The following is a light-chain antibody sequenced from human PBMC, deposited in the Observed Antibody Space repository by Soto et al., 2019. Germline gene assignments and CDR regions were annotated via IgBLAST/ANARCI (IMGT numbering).Light chain of an antibody. CDR3: QQYNDWPLT. CDR1: QSVSSN. CDR2: GAF. J-gene: IGKJ1*01. Sequence: EIVMTQSQVTLSVSPCERATLSSRASQSVSSNLAWYQQKPGQAPSLLIYGAFTRATGIPARFSGTGSGTEFTLTISSLQSEDFALYYCQQYNDWPLTFGQGTKVDIK. V-gene: IGKV3-15*01.